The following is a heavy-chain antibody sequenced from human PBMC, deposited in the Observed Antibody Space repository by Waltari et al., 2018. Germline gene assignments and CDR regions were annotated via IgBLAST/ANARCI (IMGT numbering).Heavy chain of an antibody. V-gene: IGHV4-4*07. CDR1: GGSLSSPW. Sequence: QLQESGPRLVKPSETLSLPCSVSGGSLSSPWWSWIRQPAGKGLEWIGRIYISGTTNKSPSLESRITVALDTPKTQFSLKLTSVSAADTAVYYCARQATSWSGFDYWGPGIQVTVSS. D-gene: IGHD2-15*01. CDR2: IYISGTT. CDR3: ARQATSWSGFDY. J-gene: IGHJ4*02.